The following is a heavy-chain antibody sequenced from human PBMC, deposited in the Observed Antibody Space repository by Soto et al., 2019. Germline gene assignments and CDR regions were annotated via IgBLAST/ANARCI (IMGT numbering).Heavy chain of an antibody. CDR2: INAGNGNT. D-gene: IGHD5-18*01. J-gene: IGHJ3*02. CDR1: GYTYASYA. V-gene: IGHV1-3*01. Sequence: APVKVTCKDPGYTYASYALHWVRQAPGQRLEWMGWINAGNGNTKYSQKFLGRVTITRDTSASTAYMELSSLRSEDTAVYYCAREGYSYGYGAFDIWGKGTMVTVSS. CDR3: AREGYSYGYGAFDI.